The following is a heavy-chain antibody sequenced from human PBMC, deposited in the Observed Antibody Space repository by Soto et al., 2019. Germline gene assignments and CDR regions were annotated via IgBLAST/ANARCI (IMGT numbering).Heavy chain of an antibody. Sequence: QVQLQESGPGLVKPSQTLSLTCTVSGGSISSANYDWSWIRQHPGKGLEWIGYIYNIGSTYYNPSLKSRVTISLDASKNQFSLKLSSVTAADPAVYYCAREGYDAFDIWGQGTMVTLSS. CDR2: IYNIGST. D-gene: IGHD3-22*01. CDR1: GGSISSANYD. CDR3: AREGYDAFDI. J-gene: IGHJ3*02. V-gene: IGHV4-31*03.